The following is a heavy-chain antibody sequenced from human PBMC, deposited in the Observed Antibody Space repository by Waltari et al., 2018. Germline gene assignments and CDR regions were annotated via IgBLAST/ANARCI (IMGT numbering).Heavy chain of an antibody. CDR3: ARDEKKGDGYNSDY. CDR1: GGPVSRSSYF. V-gene: IGHV4-61*01. J-gene: IGHJ4*02. D-gene: IGHD5-12*01. CDR2: IYNSGST. Sequence: QVQLQESGPGLVKPSETLSLTCTVPGGPVSRSSYFWNWIRQPPGKGLEWIGNIYNSGSTNYSPSLKSRVTISVDTSKNQFSLKLNSVTAADTAVYYCARDEKKGDGYNSDYWGQGTLVTVSS.